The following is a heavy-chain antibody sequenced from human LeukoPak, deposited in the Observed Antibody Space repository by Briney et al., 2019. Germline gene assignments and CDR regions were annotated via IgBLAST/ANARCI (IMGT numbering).Heavy chain of an antibody. CDR2: INPNSGGT. CDR1: GYTFTGYY. V-gene: IGHV1-2*02. CDR3: AHGSVVPAAHNWFDP. J-gene: IGHJ5*02. D-gene: IGHD2-2*01. Sequence: ASVKVSCKASGYTFTGYYMHWVRQAPGQGLEWMGWINPNSGGTNYAQKFQGRVTMTRDTSISTAYMELSRLGSEDTAVYYCAHGSVVPAAHNWFDPWGQGSLVTVSS.